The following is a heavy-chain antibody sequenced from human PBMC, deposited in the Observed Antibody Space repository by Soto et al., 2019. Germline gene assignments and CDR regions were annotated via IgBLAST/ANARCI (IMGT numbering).Heavy chain of an antibody. J-gene: IGHJ4*02. CDR3: ARENSFLDILTGYCDY. Sequence: ASVKVTCTASGDTFTIYYMHWVRQAPGQGLEWMGIINPSGGSTSYAQKFQGRVTMTRDTSTSTVYMELSSLRSEDTAVYYCARENSFLDILTGYCDYWGQGTLVTVSS. V-gene: IGHV1-46*03. D-gene: IGHD3-9*01. CDR2: INPSGGST. CDR1: GDTFTIYY.